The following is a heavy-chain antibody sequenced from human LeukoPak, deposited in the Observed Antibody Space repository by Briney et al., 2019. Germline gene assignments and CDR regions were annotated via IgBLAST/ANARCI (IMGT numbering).Heavy chain of an antibody. CDR2: TYYSGST. J-gene: IGHJ6*02. CDR1: GGSISSSSYY. CDR3: ARHGIPYSSGWYYYYYYYGMDV. V-gene: IGHV4-39*01. Sequence: SETLSLTCTVSGGSISSSSYYWGWIRQPPGKGLEWIGSTYYSGSTYYNPSLKSRVTISVDTSKNQFSLKLSSVTAADTAVYYCARHGIPYSSGWYYYYYYYGMDVWGQGTTVTVSS. D-gene: IGHD6-19*01.